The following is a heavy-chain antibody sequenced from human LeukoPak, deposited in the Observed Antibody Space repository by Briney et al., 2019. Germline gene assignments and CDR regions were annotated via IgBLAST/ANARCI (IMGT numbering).Heavy chain of an antibody. J-gene: IGHJ4*02. CDR2: IIPIFGIA. V-gene: IGHV1-69*04. D-gene: IGHD3-3*01. CDR3: ASIQRRFLEWLPEKN. Sequence: SVNVSCTASGGTFSSYAISWVRQAPGQGLEWMGRIIPIFGIANYAQKFQGRVTITADKSTSTAYMELSSLRSEDTAVYYCASIQRRFLEWLPEKNWGQGTLVTVSS. CDR1: GGTFSSYA.